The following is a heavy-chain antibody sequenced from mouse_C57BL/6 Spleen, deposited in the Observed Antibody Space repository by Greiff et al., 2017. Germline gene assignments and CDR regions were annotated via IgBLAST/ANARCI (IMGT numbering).Heavy chain of an antibody. CDR2: IYPGDGDT. CDR1: GYAFSSYW. Sequence: SGAELVKPGASVKISCKASGYAFSSYWMNWVKQRPGKGLEWIGQIYPGDGDTNYNGKFKGKATLTADKSSSTAYMQLSSLTSEDSAVYFCARWGSRPYFDYWGQGTTLTVSS. CDR3: ARWGSRPYFDY. J-gene: IGHJ2*01. D-gene: IGHD1-1*01. V-gene: IGHV1-80*01.